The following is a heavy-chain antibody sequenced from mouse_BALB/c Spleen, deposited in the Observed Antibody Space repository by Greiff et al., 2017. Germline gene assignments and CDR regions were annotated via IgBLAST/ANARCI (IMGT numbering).Heavy chain of an antibody. D-gene: IGHD2-14*01. J-gene: IGHJ3*01. CDR1: GYTFSSYW. CDR3: ARSRYRYDEGTWFAY. V-gene: IGHV1-9*01. Sequence: QVQLQQSGAELMKPGASVKISCKATGYTFSSYWIEWVKQRPGHGLEWIGEILPGSGSTNYNEKFKGKATFTADTSSNTAYMQLSSLTSEDSAVYYCARSRYRYDEGTWFAYWGQGTLVTVSA. CDR2: ILPGSGST.